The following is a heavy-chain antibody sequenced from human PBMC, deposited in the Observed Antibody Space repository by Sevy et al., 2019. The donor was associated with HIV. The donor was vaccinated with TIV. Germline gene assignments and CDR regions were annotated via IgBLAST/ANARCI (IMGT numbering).Heavy chain of an antibody. Sequence: GGSLRLSCAASGFTFSDHYMEWVRQAPGKGLEWVGRIRNKADSYTTEYAASVKGRFTISRDDSKNSLYLLMNGLKPGETAVDYCATHAGIAAAGRVFDYWGQGTLVTVSS. CDR3: ATHAGIAAAGRVFDY. V-gene: IGHV3-72*01. CDR1: GFTFSDHY. D-gene: IGHD6-13*01. J-gene: IGHJ4*02. CDR2: IRNKADSYTT.